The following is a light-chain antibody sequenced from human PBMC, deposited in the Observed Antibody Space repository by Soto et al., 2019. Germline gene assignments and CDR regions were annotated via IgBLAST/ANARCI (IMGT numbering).Light chain of an antibody. J-gene: IGLJ2*01. V-gene: IGLV1-47*01. CDR3: AVWDSSLNGVA. CDR1: NSNMGRNY. CDR2: RND. Sequence: QSVLTQTPSASGTPGQRVTISCSGSNSNMGRNYVYWYQQVPGTAPKLLMYRNDVRPSGVPDRITGSKSGTSASLTISGLRSEDEADYYCAVWDSSLNGVAFGGGTKLTVL.